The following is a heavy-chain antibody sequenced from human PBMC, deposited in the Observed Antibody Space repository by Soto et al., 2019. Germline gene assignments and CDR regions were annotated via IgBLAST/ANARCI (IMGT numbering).Heavy chain of an antibody. J-gene: IGHJ4*02. Sequence: LSLTCTVSNDSIGSGTYYWAWIRQPPGRGLEWIGSLSYIGTTDYNPSLKSRVTISKDASKNQFSLKLSSVTAADTAVYYCARGIAVAGTFGYFDYWGQGTLVTVSS. D-gene: IGHD6-19*01. CDR1: NDSIGSGTYY. CDR3: ARGIAVAGTFGYFDY. V-gene: IGHV4-39*01. CDR2: LSYIGTT.